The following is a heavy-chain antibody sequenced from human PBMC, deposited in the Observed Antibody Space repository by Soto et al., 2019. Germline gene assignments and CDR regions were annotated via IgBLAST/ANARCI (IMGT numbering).Heavy chain of an antibody. CDR1: GGSISSGGYY. CDR2: IYYSGST. CDR3: GGRNPEIGLDY. J-gene: IGHJ4*02. V-gene: IGHV4-31*03. Sequence: QVQLQESGPGLVKPSQTLSLTCTVSGGSISSGGYYWSWIRQHPGKGLEWIGYIYYSGSTYYNPSLKSRVTISGDTSKNQFSLKLGSVAGADTAVYYCGGRNPEIGLDYWGQGTLVTVSS. D-gene: IGHD1-1*01.